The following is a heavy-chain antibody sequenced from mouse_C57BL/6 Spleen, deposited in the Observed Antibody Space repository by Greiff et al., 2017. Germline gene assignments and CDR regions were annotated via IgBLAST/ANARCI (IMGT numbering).Heavy chain of an antibody. J-gene: IGHJ2*01. CDR1: GYAFSSYW. CDR2: IYPGDGDT. V-gene: IGHV1-80*01. CDR3: ARGGFYYGIFDD. Sequence: VQLQQSGAELVKPGASVKISCKASGYAFSSYWMNWVKQRPGKGLEWIGQIYPGDGDTNYNGKFQGKATLTADKSSSTAYMQLSSLTSEDSAVYVCARGGFYYGIFDDWGQGTTLTVSS. D-gene: IGHD2-1*01.